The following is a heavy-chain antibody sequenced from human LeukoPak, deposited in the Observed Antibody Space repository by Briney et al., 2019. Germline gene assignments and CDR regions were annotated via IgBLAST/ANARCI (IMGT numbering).Heavy chain of an antibody. CDR2: MNPNSGNT. CDR3: ARGPPEIFGVDNRYYFGY. D-gene: IGHD3-3*01. Sequence: ASVKVSCKASGYTFTSYDINWVRQATGQGLEWMGWMNPNSGNTGYAQKFQGRVTITRNTSISTAYMELSSLRSEDTAVYYCARGPPEIFGVDNRYYFGYWGQGTLVTVSS. V-gene: IGHV1-8*03. J-gene: IGHJ4*02. CDR1: GYTFTSYD.